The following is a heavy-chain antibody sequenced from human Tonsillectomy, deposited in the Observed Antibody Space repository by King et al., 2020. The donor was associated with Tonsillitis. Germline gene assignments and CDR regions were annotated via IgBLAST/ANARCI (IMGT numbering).Heavy chain of an antibody. CDR1: GFTFTSYN. J-gene: IGHJ6*02. Sequence: VQLVESGGGLVKPGGSLRLSCAASGFTFTSYNMDWVRQAPGKGLEWVASISSSSSYIYYADSVRGRFTISRDSAKNSLYLQMNSLRAEDTAVYYCARELSSCWYMVEYYYYGMDVWGQGTTVTVSS. CDR2: ISSSSSYI. V-gene: IGHV3-21*01. D-gene: IGHD6-13*01. CDR3: ARELSSCWYMVEYYYYGMDV.